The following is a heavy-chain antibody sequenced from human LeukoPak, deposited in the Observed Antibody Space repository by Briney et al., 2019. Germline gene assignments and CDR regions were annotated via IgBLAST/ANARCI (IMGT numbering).Heavy chain of an antibody. CDR3: GRSSRPLDCFDY. J-gene: IGHJ4*02. D-gene: IGHD2-2*01. CDR2: INPNSGVT. CDR1: GYTFTGYY. V-gene: IGHV1-2*06. Sequence: ASVKVSCKASGYTFTGYYIHWLRQAPGQGLEWLGRINPNSGVTSYAQAFQDRVTLTRDPSISTAYIELSSLTSDDTAVYYCGRSSRPLDCFDYWGRGTLVTVSS.